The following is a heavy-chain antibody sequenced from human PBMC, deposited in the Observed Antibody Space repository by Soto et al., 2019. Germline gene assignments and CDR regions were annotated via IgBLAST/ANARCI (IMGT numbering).Heavy chain of an antibody. CDR2: ISGSGGST. J-gene: IGHJ6*02. V-gene: IGHV3-23*01. Sequence: PGGSLRLSCAASGFTFSSYAMIWVRQAPGKGLEWVSAISGSGGSTYYADSVKGRFTISRDNSKNTLYLQMNSLRAEDTAVYYCAKKDDSSGYYLDYYYGMDVWGQGTTVTVSS. D-gene: IGHD3-22*01. CDR1: GFTFSSYA. CDR3: AKKDDSSGYYLDYYYGMDV.